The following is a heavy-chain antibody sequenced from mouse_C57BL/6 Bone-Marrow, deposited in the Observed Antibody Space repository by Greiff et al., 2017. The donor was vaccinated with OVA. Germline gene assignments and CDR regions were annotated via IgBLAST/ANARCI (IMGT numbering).Heavy chain of an antibody. D-gene: IGHD1-1*02. CDR2: IYPRSGNT. CDR3: ARGGRFAY. Sequence: VKLVESGAELARPGASVKLSCKASGYTFTSYGISWVKQRTGQGLEWIGEIYPRSGNTYYNEKFKGKATLTADKSSSTAYMELRSLTSEDSAVYFCARGGRFAYWGQGTLVTVSA. V-gene: IGHV1-81*01. CDR1: GYTFTSYG. J-gene: IGHJ3*01.